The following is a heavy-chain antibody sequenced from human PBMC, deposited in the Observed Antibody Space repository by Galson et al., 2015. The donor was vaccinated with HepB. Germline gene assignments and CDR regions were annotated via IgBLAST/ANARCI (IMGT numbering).Heavy chain of an antibody. J-gene: IGHJ5*02. CDR1: GYSFTSYW. CDR3: ARGGIAVAEDNWFDP. D-gene: IGHD6-19*01. CDR2: IDPSDSYT. Sequence: QSGAEVKKPGESLRISCKGSGYSFTSYWISWVRQMPGKGLEWMGRIDPSDSYTNYSPSFQGHVTISADKSISTAYLQWSSLKASDTAMYYCARGGIAVAEDNWFDPWGQGTLVTDSS. V-gene: IGHV5-10-1*01.